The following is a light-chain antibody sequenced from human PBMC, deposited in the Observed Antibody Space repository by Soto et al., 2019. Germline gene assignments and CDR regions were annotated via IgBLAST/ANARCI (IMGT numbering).Light chain of an antibody. CDR2: DVS. Sequence: QSALTQPPSVSGSPGQSVTISCTGTSSDVGSYNRVSWYQQPPATAPKLMIYDVSNRPSGVPDRFSGSKSGTTASLTISGLQAEDEADYYCSSYTISSTYVFGTGTKVTVL. V-gene: IGLV2-18*02. CDR3: SSYTISSTYV. J-gene: IGLJ1*01. CDR1: SSDVGSYNR.